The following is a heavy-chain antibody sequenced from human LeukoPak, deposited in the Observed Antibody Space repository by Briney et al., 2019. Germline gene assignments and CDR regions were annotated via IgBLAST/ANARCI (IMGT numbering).Heavy chain of an antibody. CDR2: IYRGSA. J-gene: IGHJ4*02. V-gene: IGHV4-39*07. Sequence: SETLSLTCTVSGGSISTSNYYWGWIRQPPGMGLEWIGSIYRGSATHSPSLKSRVTISADKSISTAYLQWSSLKASDTAMYYCARRASSSCVDYWGQGTLVTVSS. D-gene: IGHD6-13*01. CDR1: GGSISTSNYY. CDR3: ARRASSSCVDY.